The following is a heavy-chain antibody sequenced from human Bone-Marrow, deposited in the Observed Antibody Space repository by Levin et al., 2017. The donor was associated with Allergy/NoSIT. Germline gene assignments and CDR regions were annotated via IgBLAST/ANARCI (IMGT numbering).Heavy chain of an antibody. CDR3: TTNEETIFGVTYCHYFDY. J-gene: IGHJ4*02. CDR2: IRSKANSYAT. Sequence: GGSLRLSCAASGFTFSGSAMHWVRQASGKGLEWVGRIRSKANSYATAYAASVKGRFTISRDDSKNTAYLQMNSLKTEDTAVYYCTTNEETIFGVTYCHYFDYWGQGTLVTVSS. V-gene: IGHV3-73*01. D-gene: IGHD3-3*01. CDR1: GFTFSGSA.